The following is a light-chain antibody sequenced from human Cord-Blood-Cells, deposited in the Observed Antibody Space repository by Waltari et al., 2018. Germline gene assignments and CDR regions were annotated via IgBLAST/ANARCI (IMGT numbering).Light chain of an antibody. V-gene: IGLV2-23*01. J-gene: IGLJ2*01. CDR2: EGS. CDR3: CSYAGSSTPVV. Sequence: QSALTQPASVSGSPGQSITISRTGTSRDVGSYNLVSWYQQHPGKAPNLMIYEGSNRPSGVSKRFSGAKSGNTAYLTISGLQAEEEADYYCCSYAGSSTPVVFGGGTKLTVL. CDR1: SRDVGSYNL.